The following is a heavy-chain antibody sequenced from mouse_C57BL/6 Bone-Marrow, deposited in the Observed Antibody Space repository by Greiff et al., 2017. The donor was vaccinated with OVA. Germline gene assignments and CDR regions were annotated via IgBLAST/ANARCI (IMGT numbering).Heavy chain of an antibody. J-gene: IGHJ3*01. Sequence: VQLQQSGPELVKPGASVKISCKASGYSFTGYYMHWVKQSSEKSLEWIGEINPSTGGTSYNQKFKGKATLTVDKSSSTAYMQLKSLTSEDSAVYYCEGDYDGFAYWGQGTLVTVSA. V-gene: IGHV1-43*01. CDR2: INPSTGGT. CDR1: GYSFTGYY. CDR3: EGDYDGFAY. D-gene: IGHD2-4*01.